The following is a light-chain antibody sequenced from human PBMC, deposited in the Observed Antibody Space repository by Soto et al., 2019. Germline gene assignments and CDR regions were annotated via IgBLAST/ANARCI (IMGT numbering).Light chain of an antibody. CDR2: EAS. CDR1: QSISGS. Sequence: DIQMTQSPSTLSASVGDRVTITCRASQSISGSLAWYQQKPGKAPKLLIYEASNLKSGVPSRFSGSGSGTEYTLTISSLQAYDSASYYCQQYNGYWTFGQGTRVQIK. V-gene: IGKV1-5*03. CDR3: QQYNGYWT. J-gene: IGKJ1*01.